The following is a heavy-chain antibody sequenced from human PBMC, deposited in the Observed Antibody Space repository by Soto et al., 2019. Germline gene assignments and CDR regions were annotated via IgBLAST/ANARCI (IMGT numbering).Heavy chain of an antibody. D-gene: IGHD3-3*01. Sequence: GGSLRLSCAASGFTFSYYYMSWIRQAPGKGLEWVSYISSSGSTIYYADSVKGRFTISRDNAKNSLYLQMNSLRAEDTAVYYCARQPHYDFWSGYWKGFDYWGQGTLVTVSS. CDR1: GFTFSYYY. CDR2: ISSSGSTI. CDR3: ARQPHYDFWSGYWKGFDY. J-gene: IGHJ4*02. V-gene: IGHV3-11*01.